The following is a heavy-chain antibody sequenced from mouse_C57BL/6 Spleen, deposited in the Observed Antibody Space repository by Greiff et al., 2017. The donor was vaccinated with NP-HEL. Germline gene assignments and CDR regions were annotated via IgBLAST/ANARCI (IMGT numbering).Heavy chain of an antibody. CDR2: IDPSDSET. J-gene: IGHJ1*03. Sequence: QVQLKQPGAELVRPGSSVKLSCKASGYTFTSYWMHWVKQRPIQGLEWIGNIDPSDSETHYNQKFKDKATLTVDKSSSTAYMQLSSLTSEDSAVYYCARGEYYDGYYEGGFDVWGTGTTVTVSS. V-gene: IGHV1-52*01. CDR3: ARGEYYDGYYEGGFDV. D-gene: IGHD2-3*01. CDR1: GYTFTSYW.